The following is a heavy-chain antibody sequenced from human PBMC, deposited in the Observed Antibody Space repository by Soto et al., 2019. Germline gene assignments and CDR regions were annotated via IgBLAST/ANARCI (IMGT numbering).Heavy chain of an antibody. V-gene: IGHV1-69*02. CDR1: GGTFSSYT. D-gene: IGHD2-21*02. CDR2: IIPILGIA. J-gene: IGHJ6*02. Sequence: SVKVSCKASGGTFSSYTISWVRQAPGQGLEWMGRIIPILGIANYAQKFQGRVTITADKSTSTAYMELSSLRSEDTAVYYCARIYCGGDCYALPPNYYYGMDVWGQGTTVTVSS. CDR3: ARIYCGGDCYALPPNYYYGMDV.